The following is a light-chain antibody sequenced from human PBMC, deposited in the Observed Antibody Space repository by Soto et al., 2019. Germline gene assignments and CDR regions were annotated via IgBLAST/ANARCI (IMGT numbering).Light chain of an antibody. CDR3: SSYTTSNTWL. J-gene: IGLJ3*02. CDR2: GAI. V-gene: IGLV2-14*01. CDR1: SSGFGDYNY. Sequence: QSALTQPASVSGSPGQSITISCTGTSSGFGDYNYVSWYQQHPGKAPKLMVWGAINRPSGVSNRFSASKSGNTASLTISGLQAEDEADYYCSSYTTSNTWLFGGGTKLTVL.